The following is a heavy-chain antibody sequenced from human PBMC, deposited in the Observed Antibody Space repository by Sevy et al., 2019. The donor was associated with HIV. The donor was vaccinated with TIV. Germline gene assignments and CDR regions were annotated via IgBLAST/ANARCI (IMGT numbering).Heavy chain of an antibody. D-gene: IGHD2-15*01. V-gene: IGHV1-2*02. CDR1: GYTFTGYY. CDR2: INTNSGGT. CDR3: ARGPMVAATGLYYYYYGMDV. Sequence: ASVKVSCKASGYTFTGYYMHWVRQAPGQGLEWMGWINTNSGGTNYAQKFQGRVTMTRDTSSSTAYMELSRRKPDDTPVNSGARGPMVAATGLYYYYYGMDVWGQGTTVTVSS. J-gene: IGHJ6*02.